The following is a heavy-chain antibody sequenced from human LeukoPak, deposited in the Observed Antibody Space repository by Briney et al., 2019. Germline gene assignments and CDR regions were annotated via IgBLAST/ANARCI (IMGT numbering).Heavy chain of an antibody. D-gene: IGHD3-10*01. CDR1: EFTFSSYW. CDR3: ARELSRTGAFDY. Sequence: GGSLRLSCEASEFTFSSYWMHWVRQPPGKGLEWVANINEAGVEKYHVDSVKGRFTIFRDNAKNSLYLQMNNLRAEDAAVYYCARELSRTGAFDYWGQGTLVTVSS. J-gene: IGHJ4*02. V-gene: IGHV3-7*03. CDR2: INEAGVEK.